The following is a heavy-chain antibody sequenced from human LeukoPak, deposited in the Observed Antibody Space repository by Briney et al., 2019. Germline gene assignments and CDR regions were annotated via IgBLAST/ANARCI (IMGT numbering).Heavy chain of an antibody. CDR2: IWYDGGNK. D-gene: IGHD1-26*01. CDR1: GFTFSSYG. CDR3: ARDLKEGEAFDI. Sequence: PGGSLRLSCAASGFTFSSYGMHWVRQAPGKGLEWVAVIWYDGGNKYYADSVKGRFTISRDNSKNTLYLQMNSLRAEDTAVYYCARDLKEGEAFDIWGQGTMVTVSS. V-gene: IGHV3-33*01. J-gene: IGHJ3*02.